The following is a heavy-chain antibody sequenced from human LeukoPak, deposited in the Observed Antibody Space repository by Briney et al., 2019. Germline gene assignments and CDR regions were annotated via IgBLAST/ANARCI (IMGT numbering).Heavy chain of an antibody. CDR2: IYTSGST. CDR3: ARVTATLTNLKRQEYFDY. CDR1: GGSISSGTYY. D-gene: IGHD2-21*02. V-gene: IGHV4-61*02. J-gene: IGHJ4*02. Sequence: SQTLSLTCTVSGGSISSGTYYWNWIRQPAGKGLEWIGRIYTSGSTNYNPSLKSRVTISVDTSKNHFSLKLSSVTAADTAVYYCARVTATLTNLKRQEYFDYWGQGTLVTVSS.